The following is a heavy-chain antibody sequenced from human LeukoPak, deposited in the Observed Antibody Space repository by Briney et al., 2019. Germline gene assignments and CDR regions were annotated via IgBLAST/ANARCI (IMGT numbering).Heavy chain of an antibody. D-gene: IGHD6-13*01. CDR2: ISNSGGST. V-gene: IGHV3-23*01. J-gene: IGHJ4*02. CDR1: GFTFSSYA. Sequence: GGSLRLSCAASGFTFSSYAMSWVRQAPGKGLEWVSAISNSGGSTYYADSVKGRFTISRDNSKNTLYLQMNSLRAEDTAVYYCARAYSSSWSPFDYRGQGTLVTVSS. CDR3: ARAYSSSWSPFDY.